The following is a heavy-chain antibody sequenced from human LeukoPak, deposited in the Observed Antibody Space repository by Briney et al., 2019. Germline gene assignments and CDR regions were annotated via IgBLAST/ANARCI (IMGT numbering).Heavy chain of an antibody. CDR2: INPSGGST. D-gene: IGHD6-13*01. V-gene: IGHV1-46*01. Sequence: GSSVKVSCKASGGTFSSYAISWVRQAPGQGLEWMGIINPSGGSTSYAQKFQGRVTMTRDTSTSTVYMELSSLRSEDTAVYYCARDLEGHSSSWSFFDYWGQGTLVTVSS. CDR3: ARDLEGHSSSWSFFDY. CDR1: GGTFSSYA. J-gene: IGHJ4*02.